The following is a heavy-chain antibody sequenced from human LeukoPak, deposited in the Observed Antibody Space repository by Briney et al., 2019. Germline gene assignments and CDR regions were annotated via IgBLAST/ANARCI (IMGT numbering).Heavy chain of an antibody. CDR3: ARGSPAAV. CDR1: GFTFSSYW. J-gene: IGHJ4*02. V-gene: IGHV3-74*01. CDR2: INTDGSTA. Sequence: GGSLRLSCAASGFTFSSYWMHWVRQAPGKGLMWVSRINTDGSTANYAYSVKGRFTISRDNAENTLYLQMNSLRAEDTAVYYCARGSPAAVWGQGALVTVSS. D-gene: IGHD6-25*01.